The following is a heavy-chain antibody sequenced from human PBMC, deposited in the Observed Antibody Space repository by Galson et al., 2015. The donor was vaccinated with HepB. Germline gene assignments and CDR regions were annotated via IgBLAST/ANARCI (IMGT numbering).Heavy chain of an antibody. J-gene: IGHJ5*02. CDR2: INPNSGGT. D-gene: IGHD4-11*01. CDR1: GYTFTGYY. CDR3: ATLSWEVYSNYVGRWFDP. Sequence: SVKVSCKASGYTFTGYYMHWVRQAPGQGLEWMGRINPNSGGTNYAQKFQGRVTMTRDTSISTAYMELSRLRSDDTAVYYCATLSWEVYSNYVGRWFDPWGQGTLVTVSS. V-gene: IGHV1-2*06.